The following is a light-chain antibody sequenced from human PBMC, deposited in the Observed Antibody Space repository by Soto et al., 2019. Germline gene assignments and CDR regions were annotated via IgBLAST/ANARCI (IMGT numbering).Light chain of an antibody. J-gene: IGLJ1*01. CDR1: SGHSSYA. Sequence: QLVLTQSPSASASLGASVKLTCTLSSGHSSYAIAWHQQQPEKGPRYLMKLNSDGSHSKGDGIPDRFSGSSSGDERYLTISRLQSEDEADYYCQTWGTGFNLFGTGTKPTVL. V-gene: IGLV4-69*01. CDR2: LNSDGSH. CDR3: QTWGTGFNL.